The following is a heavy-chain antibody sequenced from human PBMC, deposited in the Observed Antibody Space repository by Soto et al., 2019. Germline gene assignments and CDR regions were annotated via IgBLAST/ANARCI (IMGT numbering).Heavy chain of an antibody. CDR3: ARKISRRYYDSSGYFLFDY. D-gene: IGHD3-22*01. CDR1: GGSISSGGYY. CDR2: IYYSGST. Sequence: SETLSLTCTVSGGSISSGGYYWSWIRQHPGKGLEWIGYIYYSGSTNYNPSLKSRVTISVDTSKNQFSLKLSSVTAADTAVYYCARKISRRYYDSSGYFLFDYWGQGTLVTVPS. J-gene: IGHJ4*02. V-gene: IGHV4-31*03.